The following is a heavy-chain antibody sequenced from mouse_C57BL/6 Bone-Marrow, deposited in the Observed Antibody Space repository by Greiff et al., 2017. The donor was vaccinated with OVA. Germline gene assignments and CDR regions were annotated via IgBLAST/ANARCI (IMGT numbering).Heavy chain of an antibody. J-gene: IGHJ3*01. Sequence: QVQLKESGAELARPGASVKLSCKASGYTFTSYGISWVKQRTGQGLEWIGEIYPRSGNTYYNEKFKGKATLTADKSSSTAYMELRSLTSEDSAVYFCARWGRYDGYFRFAYWGQGTLVTVSA. CDR3: ARWGRYDGYFRFAY. D-gene: IGHD2-3*01. CDR2: IYPRSGNT. V-gene: IGHV1-81*01. CDR1: GYTFTSYG.